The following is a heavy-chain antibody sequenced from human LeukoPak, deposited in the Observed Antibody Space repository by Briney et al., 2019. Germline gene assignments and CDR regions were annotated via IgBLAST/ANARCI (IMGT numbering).Heavy chain of an antibody. CDR3: ARDGLVVPAAKNYYYYYMDV. CDR2: ISAYNGNT. CDR1: GYTFTSYG. D-gene: IGHD2-2*01. Sequence: GASVKVSCKASGYTFTSYGISWVRQAPGQGLEWMGWISAYNGNTNYAQKLQGRVTMTTDTSTSTDYMELRSLRSDDTAVYYCARDGLVVPAAKNYYYYYMDVWGKGTTVTVSS. J-gene: IGHJ6*03. V-gene: IGHV1-18*01.